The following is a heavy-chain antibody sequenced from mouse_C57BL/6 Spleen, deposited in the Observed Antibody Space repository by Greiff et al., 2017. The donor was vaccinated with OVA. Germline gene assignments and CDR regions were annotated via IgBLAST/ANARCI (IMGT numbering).Heavy chain of an antibody. J-gene: IGHJ3*01. CDR1: GFTFSSYA. V-gene: IGHV5-4*01. D-gene: IGHD2-4*01. CDR2: ISDGGSYT. CDR3: ARDYYDYDGGFAY. Sequence: EVNVVESGGGLVKPGGSLKLSCAASGFTFSSYAMSWVRQTPEKRLEWVATISDGGSYTYYPDNVKGRFTISRDNAKNNLYLQMSHLKSEDTAMYYCARDYYDYDGGFAYWGQGTLVTVSA.